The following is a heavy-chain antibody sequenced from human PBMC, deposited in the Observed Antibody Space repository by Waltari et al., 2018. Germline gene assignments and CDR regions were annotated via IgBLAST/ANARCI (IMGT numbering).Heavy chain of an antibody. D-gene: IGHD3-16*02. J-gene: IGHJ3*01. CDR1: VFTFSSYG. CDR2: ISSTGRNT. Sequence: QLYLVESGGGVVQPGRSLRLSCAASVFTFSSYGMHWVRQPPGKGLQWVAVISSTGRNTYYADSVRCRFTISRDNSKNILYLQMNSLRAEDTAVYYCARDIAFGGVIVMNEAFDFRGRGTTVTVSP. CDR3: ARDIAFGGVIVMNEAFDF. V-gene: IGHV3-33*01.